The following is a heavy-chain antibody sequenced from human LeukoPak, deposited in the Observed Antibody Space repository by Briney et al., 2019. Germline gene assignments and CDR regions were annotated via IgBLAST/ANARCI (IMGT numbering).Heavy chain of an antibody. CDR1: GFTFDEYG. CDR3: ARAGYTSGWHSNFYYGVDV. CDR2: INWNGGST. Sequence: GGSLRLSCAAWGFTFDEYGMSWVRQAPGKGLEWVSGINWNGGSTGYADSVKGRFTISRDSATSTLYLQMNSLRAEDTAFYYCARAGYTSGWHSNFYYGVDVWGQGITATVSS. D-gene: IGHD6-19*01. J-gene: IGHJ6*02. V-gene: IGHV3-20*04.